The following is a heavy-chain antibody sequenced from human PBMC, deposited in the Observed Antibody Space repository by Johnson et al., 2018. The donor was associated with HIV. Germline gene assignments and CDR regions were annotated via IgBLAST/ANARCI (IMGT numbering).Heavy chain of an antibody. Sequence: QVKLVESGGGVVQPGRSLRLSCVASGFTFRARQAPGKGLEWVAVISYDGSNKYYADSVKGRFTISRDNSKNTLYLQMNSLRAEDTAVYYCARALAAAGTSAFDIWGQGTMVTVSS. V-gene: IGHV3-30*14. CDR2: ISYDGSNK. J-gene: IGHJ3*02. CDR3: ARALAAAGTSAFDI. CDR1: GFTF. D-gene: IGHD6-13*01.